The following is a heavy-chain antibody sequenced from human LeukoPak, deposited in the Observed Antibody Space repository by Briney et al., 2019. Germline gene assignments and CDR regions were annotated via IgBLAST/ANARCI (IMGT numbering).Heavy chain of an antibody. D-gene: IGHD3-16*01. CDR3: ARGGTLRTFDY. CDR2: IYYSGRP. V-gene: IGHV4-39*01. J-gene: IGHJ4*02. Sequence: PSETLSLTCTVSGGSISSSGYYWGWIRQPPKKGLEWIGSIYYSGRPYYNPSLKSRVTISVDTSKNQFSLKLSSVTAADTAVYFCARGGTLRTFDYRGQGTLVTVSS. CDR1: GGSISSSGYY.